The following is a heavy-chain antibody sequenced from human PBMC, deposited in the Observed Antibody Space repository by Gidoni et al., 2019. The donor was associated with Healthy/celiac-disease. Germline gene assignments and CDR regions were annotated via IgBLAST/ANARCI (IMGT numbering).Heavy chain of an antibody. J-gene: IGHJ4*02. CDR1: GGSISSSSYY. D-gene: IGHD6-13*01. Sequence: QLQLQESVPGLVTPSETLSLPCTVSGGSISSSSYYWGWIRQPPGKGLEWIGSIYYSGSTDYNPSLKSRVTISVDTSKNQFPLKLSSVTAADTAVYYCARGPAAAGADYWGQGTLVTVSS. CDR2: IYYSGST. V-gene: IGHV4-39*01. CDR3: ARGPAAAGADY.